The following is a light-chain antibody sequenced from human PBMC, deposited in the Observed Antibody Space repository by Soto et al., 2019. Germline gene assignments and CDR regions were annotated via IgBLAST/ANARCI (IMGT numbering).Light chain of an antibody. J-gene: IGKJ1*01. Sequence: IVMTQSPSTLSVSPGARATLSCRASQIVSSNLVWYQQTSGQAPRLLIYGASTRATGIPARFSGSGSGTEFTLTISGLQSEDFAVYCCQQYNNWPPWTFGQGTKVDI. CDR3: QQYNNWPPWT. CDR1: QIVSSN. CDR2: GAS. V-gene: IGKV3-15*01.